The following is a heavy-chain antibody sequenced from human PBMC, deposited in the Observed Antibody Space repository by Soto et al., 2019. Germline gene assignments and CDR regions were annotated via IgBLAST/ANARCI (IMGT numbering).Heavy chain of an antibody. J-gene: IGHJ6*02. CDR3: ARSIGGYDFPTYAYGMDV. CDR2: ISGSGGST. Sequence: GGSLRLSCAASGFTFSSYAMSWVRQAPGKGLEWVSAISGSGGSTYYADSVKGRFTISRDNSKNTLYLQMNSLRDEDTAVYYCARSIGGYDFPTYAYGMDVWGQGTTVTVSS. D-gene: IGHD5-12*01. V-gene: IGHV3-23*01. CDR1: GFTFSSYA.